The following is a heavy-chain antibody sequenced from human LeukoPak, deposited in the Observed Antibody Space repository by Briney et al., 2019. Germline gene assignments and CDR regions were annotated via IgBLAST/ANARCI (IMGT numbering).Heavy chain of an antibody. CDR2: IRGKTYGATT. Sequence: GSLRLSCRASGFTFGDYAMSWVRQAPGKGLEWVGFIRGKTYGATTEYAASVKGRFTISRDDSKSIAYLQMNSLKTEDTAMYYCNSGSGWAGDFDYWGQGTLVTVSS. CDR3: NSGSGWAGDFDY. D-gene: IGHD6-19*01. J-gene: IGHJ4*02. V-gene: IGHV3-49*04. CDR1: GFTFGDYA.